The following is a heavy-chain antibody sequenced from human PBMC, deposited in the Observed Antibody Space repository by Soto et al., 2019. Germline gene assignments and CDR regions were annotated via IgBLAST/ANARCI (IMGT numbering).Heavy chain of an antibody. D-gene: IGHD3-10*01. CDR1: GGSISSGGYS. V-gene: IGHV4-30-2*05. Sequence: PSETLSLTCAVSGGSISSGGYSWSWIRQPPGKGLEWFGYIYHSGSTYYNPSLKSRVTISVDTSKNQFSLKLSSVTAADTAVYNCARENRLGGQRVRGVPGYGMDVWGQGTTVTVSS. CDR3: ARENRLGGQRVRGVPGYGMDV. J-gene: IGHJ6*02. CDR2: IYHSGST.